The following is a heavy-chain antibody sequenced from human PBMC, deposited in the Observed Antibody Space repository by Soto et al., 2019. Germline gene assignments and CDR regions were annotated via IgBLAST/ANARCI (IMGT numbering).Heavy chain of an antibody. J-gene: IGHJ4*02. CDR2: ISGSGGST. D-gene: IGHD6-13*01. CDR3: AKDQGGSWYEIDY. Sequence: EVQLLESGGGLVQPGGSLRLSCAASGFTFSNYAVTWVRKAPGKGLEWVSTISGSGGSTYYADSVKGRFTISRDNSKNTLYLHMNSLRAEDTAVYCCAKDQGGSWYEIDYWGQGTLVTVSS. V-gene: IGHV3-23*01. CDR1: GFTFSNYA.